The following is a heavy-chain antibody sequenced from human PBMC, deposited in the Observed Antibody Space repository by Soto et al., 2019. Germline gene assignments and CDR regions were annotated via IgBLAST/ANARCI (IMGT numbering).Heavy chain of an antibody. Sequence: GGSLRLSCAASGFTFSSCWMSWGRQAPGKGLEWVANIKEDGSETNYVDSVKGRFTISRDNAKNSLYLQMNSLRAEDTAVYYCARYANMDVWGKGTTVTVSS. CDR2: IKEDGSET. CDR1: GFTFSSCW. CDR3: ARYANMDV. J-gene: IGHJ6*03. V-gene: IGHV3-7*01.